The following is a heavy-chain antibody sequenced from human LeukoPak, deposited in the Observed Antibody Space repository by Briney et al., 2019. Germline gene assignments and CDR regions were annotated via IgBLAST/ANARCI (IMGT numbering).Heavy chain of an antibody. CDR3: ARALHSSGWYFDY. V-gene: IGHV3-11*06. Sequence: GGSLRLSCAASGFTFSDYYMSWIRQAPGKGLEWVSYISSSSSYTNYADSVKGRFTISRDNAKNSLYLQMNSLRAEDTAVYYCARALHSSGWYFDYWGRGTLVTVSS. J-gene: IGHJ4*02. D-gene: IGHD6-19*01. CDR2: ISSSSSYT. CDR1: GFTFSDYY.